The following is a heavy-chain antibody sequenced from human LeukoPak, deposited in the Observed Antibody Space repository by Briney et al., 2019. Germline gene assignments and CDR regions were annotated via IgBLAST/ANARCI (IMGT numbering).Heavy chain of an antibody. CDR1: GYSFTSYW. Sequence: GESLKISCKGSGYSFTSYWIGWVRQLPGKGLEWMGIIYPGDSDTRYSPSFQGQVTISADKSISTAYLQWSSLKASDTAMYYCARWRSSYGDYLDYWGQGTLVTVSS. CDR2: IYPGDSDT. D-gene: IGHD4-17*01. J-gene: IGHJ4*02. V-gene: IGHV5-51*01. CDR3: ARWRSSYGDYLDY.